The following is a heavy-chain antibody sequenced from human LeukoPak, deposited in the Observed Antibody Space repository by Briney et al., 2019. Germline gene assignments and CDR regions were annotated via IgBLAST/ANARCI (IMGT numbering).Heavy chain of an antibody. CDR3: ARLRGYFFDS. CDR1: GGSISSSSHY. CDR2: IYYSGST. J-gene: IGHJ4*02. V-gene: IGHV4-39*01. Sequence: SETLSLTCTVAGGSISSSSHYWGWIRQPPGKGLEWIGAIYYSGSTYYNPSLKSRLTISVDTSRYQFSLKLSSVTAADTAVYYCARLRGYFFDSWGQGTLVTVSS. D-gene: IGHD2-2*03.